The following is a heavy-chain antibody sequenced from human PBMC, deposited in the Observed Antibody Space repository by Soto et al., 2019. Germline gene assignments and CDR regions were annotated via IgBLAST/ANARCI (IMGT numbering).Heavy chain of an antibody. J-gene: IGHJ6*02. D-gene: IGHD3-22*01. V-gene: IGHV1-18*01. CDR2: ISPYNDDT. CDR1: GYTFSSYG. Sequence: QAQLVQSGAEVKKPGASVKVSCKASGYTFSSYGISWVRQAPGQGLEWLGGISPYNDDTNYAQKLQGRVTMTTDTSTRTASMYLRSLRSDDTAVYYCARGGYYDSSGSRNYHYYGMDVWGQGTTVTVSS. CDR3: ARGGYYDSSGSRNYHYYGMDV.